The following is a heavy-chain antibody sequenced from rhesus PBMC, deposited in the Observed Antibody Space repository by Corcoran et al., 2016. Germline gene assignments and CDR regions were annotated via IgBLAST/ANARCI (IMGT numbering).Heavy chain of an antibody. Sequence: QVQLQELGPGLVKPSETLSLTCAVSGYSISSGYGWGWIRQPPGKGREWLVQIYGGSGSTYYNPSLKSRVTVSKDTSKNQFSLKLSSVTAADTAVYYCARVRIAAGLYFDYWGQGVLVTVSS. CDR2: IYGGSGST. D-gene: IGHD6-13*01. J-gene: IGHJ4*01. CDR1: GYSISSGYG. V-gene: IGHV4-127*01. CDR3: ARVRIAAGLYFDY.